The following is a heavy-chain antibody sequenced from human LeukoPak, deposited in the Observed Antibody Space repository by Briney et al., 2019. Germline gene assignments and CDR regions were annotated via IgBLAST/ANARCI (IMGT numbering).Heavy chain of an antibody. CDR2: IISSSSYI. J-gene: IGHJ6*02. CDR1: GFTFSSNS. V-gene: IGHV3-21*01. CDR3: ARAGNADDSVGDSYQRPTYYGMDA. Sequence: AGSLRLFCAASGFTFSSNSMNWVRHPPGGGMEWVSSIISSSSYIYYTESVKGRFTISIDNAKNPLYLQMSRLRAEDTAVYYCARAGNADDSVGDSYQRPTYYGMDAWGQGTTVTVSS. D-gene: IGHD3-16*02.